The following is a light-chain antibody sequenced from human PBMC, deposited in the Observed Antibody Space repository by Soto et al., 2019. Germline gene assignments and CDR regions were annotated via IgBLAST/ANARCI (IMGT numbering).Light chain of an antibody. V-gene: IGLV2-14*01. CDR1: SSDVGGYNS. Sequence: QSALTQPASVSGSPGQSITISCTGTSSDVGGYNSVSWYQQHPGKAPKFMIYDVSNRPSGVSNRFSGSKSGNTASLTISGLQAEDEADYYCTSYTTGNTRQVVFGTGTKLTVL. J-gene: IGLJ1*01. CDR3: TSYTTGNTRQVV. CDR2: DVS.